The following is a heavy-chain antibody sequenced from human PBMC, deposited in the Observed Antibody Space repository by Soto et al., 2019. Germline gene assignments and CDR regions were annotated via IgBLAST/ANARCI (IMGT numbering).Heavy chain of an antibody. CDR2: SYYSGTT. V-gene: IGHV4-39*01. D-gene: IGHD2-15*01. CDR1: GASSSVHSYY. Sequence: PSETLSLTCTVSGASSSVHSYYWTWIRQPPGKGLEWIGSSYYSGTTYFNPSLKSRATISVDTSKNQFSLSLTSVTAADTAIYYCTRRYNCNDNYFYPWGPGALFTVSS. CDR3: TRRYNCNDNYFYP. J-gene: IGHJ5*02.